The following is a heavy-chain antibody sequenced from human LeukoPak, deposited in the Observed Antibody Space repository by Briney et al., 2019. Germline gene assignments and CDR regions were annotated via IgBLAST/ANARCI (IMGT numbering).Heavy chain of an antibody. J-gene: IGHJ4*02. V-gene: IGHV4-59*08. Sequence: KPSETLSLTCTVSGGSISSYYWSWIRQPPGKGLEWIGYIYYSGSTNYNPSLKSRVTISVDTSKNQFSLKLSSVTAADTAVYYCARHFGGYATFDYWGQGTLVTVSS. CDR3: ARHFGGYATFDY. CDR2: IYYSGST. CDR1: GGSISSYY. D-gene: IGHD3-16*01.